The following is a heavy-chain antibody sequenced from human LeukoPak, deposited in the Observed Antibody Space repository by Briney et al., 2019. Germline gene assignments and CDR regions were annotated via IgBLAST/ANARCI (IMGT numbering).Heavy chain of an antibody. V-gene: IGHV4-34*01. D-gene: IGHD2-2*01. CDR1: GGSFSGYY. CDR3: ARGRIWGSSTSCHYDY. J-gene: IGHJ4*02. Sequence: SETLSLTCAVYGGSFSGYYWSWIRQPPGKGLEWIGEINHSGSTNYNPSLNSRVTISVDPSKNQFSLKLSSVTAADTAVYYCARGRIWGSSTSCHYDYWGQGTLVTVSS. CDR2: INHSGST.